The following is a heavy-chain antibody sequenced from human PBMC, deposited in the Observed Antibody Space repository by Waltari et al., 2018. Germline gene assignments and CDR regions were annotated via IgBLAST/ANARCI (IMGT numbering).Heavy chain of an antibody. D-gene: IGHD3-10*01. CDR1: GFTFSSYA. Sequence: EVQLLESGGGLVQPGGSLRLSCAASGFTFSSYAMTWVRPAPGKGLEWVSAISGSGGSTYYADSVKGRFTISRDNSKNTLYLQMNSLRAEDTAVYYCAKDFGLLWFGEVPYYFDYWGQGTLVTVSS. CDR2: ISGSGGST. J-gene: IGHJ4*02. CDR3: AKDFGLLWFGEVPYYFDY. V-gene: IGHV3-23*01.